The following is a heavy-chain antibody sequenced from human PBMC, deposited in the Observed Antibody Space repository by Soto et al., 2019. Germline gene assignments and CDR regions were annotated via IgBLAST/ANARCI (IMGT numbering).Heavy chain of an antibody. Sequence: TSETLSLTCTVSGDSISGGRYHWGWIRQPPGKGLEWIATINYSGNTNYNPSLRSRVTISVDTSKSQFSLKLSSVTAADTAVYYCARHTFETTVTTDYYGMDVWGQGTTVTVSS. D-gene: IGHD4-4*01. CDR1: GDSISGGRYH. J-gene: IGHJ6*02. CDR3: ARHTFETTVTTDYYGMDV. V-gene: IGHV4-39*01. CDR2: INYSGNT.